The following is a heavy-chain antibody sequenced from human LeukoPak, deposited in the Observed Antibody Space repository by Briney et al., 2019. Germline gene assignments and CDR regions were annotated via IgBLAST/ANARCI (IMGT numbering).Heavy chain of an antibody. CDR2: ISVRSNYI. CDR3: ARDGVVVTYYFDY. V-gene: IGHV3-21*01. CDR1: GFSFSSYS. J-gene: IGHJ4*02. Sequence: GGSLRLSCEASGFSFSSYSINWVRQAPGKGLEWVSSISVRSNYIYYADSVKGRFTISRDDAKNSVYLHMNSLRAEDTAVYYCARDGVVVTYYFDYWGQGTLVTVSS. D-gene: IGHD3-3*01.